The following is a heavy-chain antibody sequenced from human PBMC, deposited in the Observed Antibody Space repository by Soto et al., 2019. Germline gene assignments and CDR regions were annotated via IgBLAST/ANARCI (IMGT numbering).Heavy chain of an antibody. V-gene: IGHV4-59*08. CDR1: GGSISSYY. CDR2: IYYSGST. D-gene: IGHD1-20*01. J-gene: IGHJ4*02. CDR3: ARRLTANYFDY. Sequence: TLSLTCTVSGGSISSYYWSWIRQPPGKGLEWIGYIYYSGSTNYNPSLKSRVTISVDTSKNQFSLKLSSVTAADTAVYYCARRLTANYFDYWGQGTLVTVSS.